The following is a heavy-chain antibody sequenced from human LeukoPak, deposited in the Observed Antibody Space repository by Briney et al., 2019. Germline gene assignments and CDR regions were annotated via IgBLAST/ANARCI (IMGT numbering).Heavy chain of an antibody. J-gene: IGHJ4*02. V-gene: IGHV3-21*01. CDR2: ISSSSRYI. CDR1: GFTFSSYS. CDR3: AREVDIRYFDY. D-gene: IGHD2-15*01. Sequence: GGSLRLSCAASGFTFSSYSMNWVRQAPGKGLEWVSSISSSSRYIYYADSVKGRFTISRDNAKNSLYLQMNSLRAEDTAVYYCAREVDIRYFDYWGQGTLVTVSS.